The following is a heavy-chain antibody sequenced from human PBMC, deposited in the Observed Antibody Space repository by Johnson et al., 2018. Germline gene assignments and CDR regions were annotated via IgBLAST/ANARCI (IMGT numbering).Heavy chain of an antibody. CDR1: GGSIRGGAYS. D-gene: IGHD3-16*01. CDR2: IYHSGST. J-gene: IGHJ6*03. CDR3: ARENSAYYYLDV. Sequence: QVQLQESGSGLVKPSQTLSLTCAVSGGSIRGGAYSWTWIRQPPGKGLEWIGYIYHSGSTFYNPSLKSRVTISVDRSKNQFSLKVSSVTAADTAVYYCARENSAYYYLDVWGKGTTVTVSS. V-gene: IGHV4-30-2*01.